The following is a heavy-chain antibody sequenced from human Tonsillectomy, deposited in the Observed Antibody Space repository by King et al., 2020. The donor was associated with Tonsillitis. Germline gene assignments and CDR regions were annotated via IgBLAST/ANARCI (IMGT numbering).Heavy chain of an antibody. Sequence: VQLVESGGGLVQPGGSLRLSCAASGFTFSSYAMSWVRQAPGKGLEWVSVIYSGGSSTYYADSVKGRFTISRDNSKNTLYLQMNSLRAEDTAVYYCAKDVGDYYDGSGYCDYWGQGTLVTVSS. D-gene: IGHD3-22*01. CDR2: IYSGGSST. V-gene: IGHV3-23*03. CDR3: AKDVGDYYDGSGYCDY. J-gene: IGHJ4*02. CDR1: GFTFSSYA.